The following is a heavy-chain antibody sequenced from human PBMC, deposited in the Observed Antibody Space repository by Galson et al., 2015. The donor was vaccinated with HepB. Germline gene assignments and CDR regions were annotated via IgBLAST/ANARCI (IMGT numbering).Heavy chain of an antibody. CDR1: GGSISSYY. J-gene: IGHJ4*02. CDR2: IYYSGST. CDR3: ATVNDFWNGYPYYFDY. V-gene: IGHV4-59*01. Sequence: SETLSLTCTVSGGSISSYYWSWIRQPPGKGLEWIGYIYYSGSTDYNPSLKSRVTMSVDTSKNQFSLKLSSVTAADTAVYYCATVNDFWNGYPYYFDYWGQEILIAVSS. D-gene: IGHD3-3*01.